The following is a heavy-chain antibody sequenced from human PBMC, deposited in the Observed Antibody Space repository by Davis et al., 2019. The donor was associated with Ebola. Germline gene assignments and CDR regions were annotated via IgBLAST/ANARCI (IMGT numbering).Heavy chain of an antibody. CDR2: ISSSSSYI. Sequence: GESLKISCAASGFTFSSYSMNWVRQAPGKGLEWVSSISSSSSYIYYADSVKGRFTISRDNAKNSLYLQMNSLRAEDTAVYYCARDLVVPAAIPFYYYYGMDVWGQGTTVTVSS. J-gene: IGHJ6*02. D-gene: IGHD2-2*02. CDR1: GFTFSSYS. V-gene: IGHV3-21*04. CDR3: ARDLVVPAAIPFYYYYGMDV.